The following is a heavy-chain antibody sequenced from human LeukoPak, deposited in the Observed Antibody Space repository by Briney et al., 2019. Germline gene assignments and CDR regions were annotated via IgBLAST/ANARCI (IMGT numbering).Heavy chain of an antibody. Sequence: GGSLRLSCAASGFTFSSYSMNWVRQAPGKGLEWVSSISSSSSYIYYADSVKGRFTISRDNAKNSLYLQMNSLRAEDTAVYYCARDHGDLEDYYYMDVWGKGTTVTVSS. D-gene: IGHD4-17*01. V-gene: IGHV3-21*01. J-gene: IGHJ6*03. CDR2: ISSSSSYI. CDR3: ARDHGDLEDYYYMDV. CDR1: GFTFSSYS.